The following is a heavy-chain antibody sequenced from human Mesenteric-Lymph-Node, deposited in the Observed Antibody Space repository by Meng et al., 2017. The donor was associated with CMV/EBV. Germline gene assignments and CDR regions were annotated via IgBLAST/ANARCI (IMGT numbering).Heavy chain of an antibody. CDR3: VGGGPAIYSPFDP. J-gene: IGHJ5*02. Sequence: GGSLRLSCVASGSTFSNYHMSWVRQAPGRGLEWVSGISSSGGSTYDADSVKGRFSICRDNSRNTLYLQIMSLRVEDTAVYYGVGGGPAIYSPFDPWGQGTLVTVSS. V-gene: IGHV3-23*01. CDR1: GSTFSNYH. CDR2: ISSSGGST. D-gene: IGHD3-16*01.